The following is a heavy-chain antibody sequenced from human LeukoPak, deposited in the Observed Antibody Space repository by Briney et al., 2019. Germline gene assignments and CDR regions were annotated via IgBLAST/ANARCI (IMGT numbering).Heavy chain of an antibody. CDR2: ISSSSTTI. CDR3: AKGLYYYDSSGLLPAGYFDY. D-gene: IGHD3-22*01. J-gene: IGHJ4*02. CDR1: GFTFSSYS. V-gene: IGHV3-48*01. Sequence: GGSLRLSCAASGFTFSSYSMMWVRQAPGKGLEWVSYISSSSTTIHYADSVKGRFTISRDNAKNSVYLQMNSLRAEDTAVYYCAKGLYYYDSSGLLPAGYFDYWGQGTLVTVSS.